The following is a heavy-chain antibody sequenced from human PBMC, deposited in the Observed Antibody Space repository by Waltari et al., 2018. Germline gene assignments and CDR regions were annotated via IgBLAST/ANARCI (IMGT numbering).Heavy chain of an antibody. D-gene: IGHD6-19*01. CDR2: ISGSGETT. V-gene: IGHV3-23*01. J-gene: IGHJ5*01. CDR3: AKEGGRWLVANWVDF. CDR1: GFTFSKCA. Sequence: EAQLLESGGAFVNPGGSLRLSCVISGFTFSKCAMSSVGQAPGKGLEWVSGISGSGETTYYTEAVKGRFTISRDNSKNMLYLQMSSLRGDDTAVYYCAKEGGRWLVANWVDFWGQGTLVTVSS.